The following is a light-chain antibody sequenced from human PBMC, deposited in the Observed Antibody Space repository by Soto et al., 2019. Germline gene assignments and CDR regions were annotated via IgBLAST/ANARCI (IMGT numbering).Light chain of an antibody. Sequence: DIQMTQSPSTLSASVGDRVTITCRASQTISTWVAWYQQKPGKAPKLLIYDAATLQSGVPSRFSGSRSGTEYTLTIGSLQPEDFATYYCQQLNGSPWTFGQGTKVEI. CDR2: DAA. CDR3: QQLNGSPWT. CDR1: QTISTW. J-gene: IGKJ1*01. V-gene: IGKV1-5*01.